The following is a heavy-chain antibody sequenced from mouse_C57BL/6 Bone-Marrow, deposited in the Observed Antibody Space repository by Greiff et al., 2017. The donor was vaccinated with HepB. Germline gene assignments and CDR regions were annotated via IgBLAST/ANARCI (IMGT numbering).Heavy chain of an antibody. J-gene: IGHJ2*01. D-gene: IGHD1-1*01. Sequence: QVQLQQPGTELVKPGASVKLSCKASGYTFTSYWMHWVKQRPGQGLEWIGNINPSNGGTHYNEKFKSKATLTVDKSSSTAYMQLSSLTSEDSAVYYCARDLITTVVATNFDYWGQGTTLTVSS. CDR3: ARDLITTVVATNFDY. CDR2: INPSNGGT. V-gene: IGHV1-53*01. CDR1: GYTFTSYW.